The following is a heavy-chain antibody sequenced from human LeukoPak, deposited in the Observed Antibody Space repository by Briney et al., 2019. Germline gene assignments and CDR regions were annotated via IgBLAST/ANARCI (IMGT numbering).Heavy chain of an antibody. CDR3: TSQGI. CDR2: IYYSGST. J-gene: IGHJ3*02. V-gene: IGHV4-59*11. CDR1: GGSISSHN. Sequence: PSETLSLTCAVSGGSISSHNWKWIRQPPGKVLEWIGNIYYSGSTNYNPSLKSRVTISIDTSKKQCSLKLRSVTDAYTAVYFCTSQGIWGQGTMVTVSS.